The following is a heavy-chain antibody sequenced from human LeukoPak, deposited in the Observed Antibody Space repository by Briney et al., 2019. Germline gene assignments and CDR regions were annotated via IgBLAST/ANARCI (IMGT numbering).Heavy chain of an antibody. CDR1: GFTFSSYW. CDR2: IKQDGSEK. D-gene: IGHD6-19*01. V-gene: IGHV3-7*01. CDR3: ARDYLGSSTGWYPRVY. Sequence: PGGSLRLSCAASGFTFSSYWMSWVRQALGKGLEWVANIKQDGSEKYYVDSVKGRFTISRDNAKNSLYLQMNSLRAEDTAVYYCARDYLGSSTGWYPRVYWGQGTLVTVSS. J-gene: IGHJ4*02.